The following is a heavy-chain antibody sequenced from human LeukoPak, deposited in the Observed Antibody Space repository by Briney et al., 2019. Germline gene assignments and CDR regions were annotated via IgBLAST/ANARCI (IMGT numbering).Heavy chain of an antibody. Sequence: ASVKVSCKASGYTFTSYGISWVRQAPGQGLEWMGWISAYNGNTNYAQKLQGRVTMTTDTSTSTAYMELRSLRSDDTAVYYCARAFSGSYLTGAFDIWGQGTMVTVSS. CDR3: ARAFSGSYLTGAFDI. D-gene: IGHD1-26*01. V-gene: IGHV1-18*01. CDR2: ISAYNGNT. CDR1: GYTFTSYG. J-gene: IGHJ3*02.